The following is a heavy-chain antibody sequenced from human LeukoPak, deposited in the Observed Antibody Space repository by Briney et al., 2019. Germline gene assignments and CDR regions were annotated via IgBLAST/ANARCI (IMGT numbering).Heavy chain of an antibody. Sequence: GRSLRLSCAASGFTFSSYGMHWVRQAPGKGLECVAVIWYDGSNKYYADSVKGRFTISRDNSKNTLYLQMNSLRAEDTAVYYCARDEAREGYWGQGTLVTVSS. CDR1: GFTFSSYG. V-gene: IGHV3-33*01. CDR3: ARDEAREGY. J-gene: IGHJ4*02. CDR2: IWYDGSNK.